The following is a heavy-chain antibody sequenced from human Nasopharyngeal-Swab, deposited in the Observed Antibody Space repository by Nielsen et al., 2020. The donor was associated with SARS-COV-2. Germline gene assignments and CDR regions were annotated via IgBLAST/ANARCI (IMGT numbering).Heavy chain of an antibody. J-gene: IGHJ4*02. CDR3: AKDARMAAAGTRYY. CDR1: GFAFSSDA. V-gene: IGHV3-23*01. D-gene: IGHD6-13*01. Sequence: SFAASGFAFSSDAMSGVRQAPGEVGEWGSAISGSGDNTDYADSVKGRFTISRDNSKNTLYLQMTSLRGEDTAVYYCAKDARMAAAGTRYYWGQGILVTVSS. CDR2: ISGSGDNT.